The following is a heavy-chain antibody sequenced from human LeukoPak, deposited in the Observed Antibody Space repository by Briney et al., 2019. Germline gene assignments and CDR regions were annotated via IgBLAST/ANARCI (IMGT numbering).Heavy chain of an antibody. Sequence: SETLSLTCTVSGGSISSSSYYWGWIRQPPGKGLEWIGSIYYSGSTYYNPSLKTRVTISVDTSKNQFSLKLSSVTAADTAVYFCARAYSSSWYFNWFDPWGQGTLVTVSS. CDR3: ARAYSSSWYFNWFDP. D-gene: IGHD6-13*01. CDR1: GGSISSSSYY. CDR2: IYYSGST. V-gene: IGHV4-39*07. J-gene: IGHJ5*02.